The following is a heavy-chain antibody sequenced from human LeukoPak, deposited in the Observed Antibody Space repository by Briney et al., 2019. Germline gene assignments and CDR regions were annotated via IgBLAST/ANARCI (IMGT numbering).Heavy chain of an antibody. V-gene: IGHV4-34*01. Sequence: SETLSLTCAVYGGSFSGYYWSWIRQPPGKGLEWIGEINHSGSTNYNPSLKSRVTISVDTSKNQFSLKLSSVTAADTAVYYCARDSAQWLAQGRCSFDPWGQGTLVTVSS. J-gene: IGHJ5*02. D-gene: IGHD6-19*01. CDR2: INHSGST. CDR1: GGSFSGYY. CDR3: ARDSAQWLAQGRCSFDP.